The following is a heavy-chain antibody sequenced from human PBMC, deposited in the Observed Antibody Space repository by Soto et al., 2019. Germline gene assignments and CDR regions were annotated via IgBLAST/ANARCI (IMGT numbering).Heavy chain of an antibody. D-gene: IGHD5-12*01. J-gene: IGHJ3*01. Sequence: QVQLVQSGAXXRKPGSSVKXXCXVSGVTFGSYTISWVRRAPGQGLEWLGRIILVLGVANYAPKFQGRLTIIADEPTSTVYMDLSSLRSDDTAMYYARWLINGXSDVSDFWGQGTFITVSS. CDR2: IILVLGVA. CDR3: RWLINGXSDVSDF. CDR1: GVTFGSYT. V-gene: IGHV1-69*02.